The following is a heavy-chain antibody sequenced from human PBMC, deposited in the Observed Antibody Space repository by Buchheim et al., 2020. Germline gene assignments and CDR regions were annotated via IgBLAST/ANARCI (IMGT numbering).Heavy chain of an antibody. J-gene: IGHJ4*02. V-gene: IGHV3-30*01. CDR2: ISYDGSNK. D-gene: IGHD6-13*01. CDR1: GFTFSSYA. Sequence: QVQLVESGGGVVQPGRSLRLSCAASGFTFSSYAMHWVRQAPGKGLEWVAVISYDGSNKYYADSVKGRFTISRDNSKNTLYLQMNSLRAEDTAVYYCARDGGLEQQLVGYYFDYWGQGTL. CDR3: ARDGGLEQQLVGYYFDY.